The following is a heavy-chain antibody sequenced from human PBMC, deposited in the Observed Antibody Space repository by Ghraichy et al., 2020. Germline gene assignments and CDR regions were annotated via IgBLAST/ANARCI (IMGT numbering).Heavy chain of an antibody. J-gene: IGHJ6*02. D-gene: IGHD3-10*01. CDR3: ARDPLLGTREFYGMDV. Sequence: GGSLRLSCVASGFSFSTYAMHWVRQVPGKGLEWVAVISHDGDNEYYADSVKGRFTISRDNSKNTLYLQMNGLRAEDSAVYFCARDPLLGTREFYGMDVWGQGTTVTVSS. CDR1: GFSFSTYA. V-gene: IGHV3-30-3*01. CDR2: ISHDGDNE.